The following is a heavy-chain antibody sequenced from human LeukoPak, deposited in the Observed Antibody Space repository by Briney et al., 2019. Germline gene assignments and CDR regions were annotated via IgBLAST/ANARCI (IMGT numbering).Heavy chain of an antibody. J-gene: IGHJ4*02. V-gene: IGHV4-59*08. CDR2: ILYSGST. D-gene: IGHD1-1*01. CDR1: GGSISSFY. CDR3: ARGYNRPPHFDN. Sequence: SQTLSLTCTVSGGSISSFYWNWIRQPPGKGLEWIGYILYSGSTYNNPSLKSRGTISVDTSENQFSLKLRSVTAADTAVYYCARGYNRPPHFDNWGQGTLVTVSS.